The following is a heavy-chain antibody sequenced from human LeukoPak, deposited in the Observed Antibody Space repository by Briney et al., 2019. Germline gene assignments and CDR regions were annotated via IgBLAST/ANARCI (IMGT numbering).Heavy chain of an antibody. V-gene: IGHV3-21*01. CDR1: GFTFSSYS. CDR3: ARIRPYDILTGYPYFDY. CDR2: ISSSSSYI. Sequence: PGGSLRLSCAASGFTFSSYSMNWVRQAPGKGLEWVSSISSSSSYIYYADSVEGRFTISRDNAKNSLYLQMNSLRAEDTAVYFCARIRPYDILTGYPYFDYWGQGTLVTVSS. J-gene: IGHJ4*02. D-gene: IGHD3-9*01.